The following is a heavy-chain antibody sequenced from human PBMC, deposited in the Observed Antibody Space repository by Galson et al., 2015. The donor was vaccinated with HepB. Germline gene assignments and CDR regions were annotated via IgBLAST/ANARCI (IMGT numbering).Heavy chain of an antibody. CDR1: GYTFTSYA. J-gene: IGHJ4*02. Sequence: SVKVSCKASGYTFTSYAMHWVRQAPGQRLEWMGWINAGNGNTKYSQKFQGRVTITRDTSASTAYMELRSLRSDDTAVYYCARDQWLGEWSAYRSDSSGYSPHEYWGQGTLVTVSS. V-gene: IGHV1-3*01. CDR2: INAGNGNT. CDR3: ARDQWLGEWSAYRSDSSGYSPHEY. D-gene: IGHD3-22*01.